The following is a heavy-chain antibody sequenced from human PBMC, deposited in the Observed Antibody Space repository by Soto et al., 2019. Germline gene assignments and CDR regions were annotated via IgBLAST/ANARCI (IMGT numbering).Heavy chain of an antibody. D-gene: IGHD3-3*01. CDR1: GGPFSSYA. CDR2: IIPIFGTA. J-gene: IGHJ4*02. Sequence: SVKVSCKASGGPFSSYAISWVRQAPGQGLEWMGGIIPIFGTANYAQKFQGRVTITADKSTSTAYMELSSLRSEDTAVYYCANSYYDFWRGYDRPGSLDYWGQGTLVTVSS. V-gene: IGHV1-69*06. CDR3: ANSYYDFWRGYDRPGSLDY.